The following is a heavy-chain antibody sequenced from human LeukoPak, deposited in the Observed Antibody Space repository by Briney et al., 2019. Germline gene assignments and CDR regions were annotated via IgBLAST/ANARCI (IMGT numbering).Heavy chain of an antibody. CDR3: ARVEGYYGSGSYNY. CDR2: ISSNGGST. J-gene: IGHJ4*02. V-gene: IGHV3-64*01. D-gene: IGHD3-10*01. Sequence: GGSLRLSCAASGFAFSSYAMHWVRQAPGKGLEYVSAISSNGGSTYYANSVKGRFTISRDNSKNTLYLQMGSLRAEDMAVYYCARVEGYYGSGSYNYWGQGTLVTVSS. CDR1: GFAFSSYA.